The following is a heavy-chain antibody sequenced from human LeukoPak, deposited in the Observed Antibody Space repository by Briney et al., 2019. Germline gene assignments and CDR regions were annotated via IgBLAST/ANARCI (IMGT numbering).Heavy chain of an antibody. V-gene: IGHV4-59*08. CDR1: GGSISGYY. D-gene: IGHD3-16*02. Sequence: SETLSLTCTVSGGSISGYYWSWIRLPPGKGLEWIGYIYYSGSTNYNPSLKSRVTISVDTSKNQFSLKLSSVTAADTAVYYCARGRLDYDYVWGSYRPTPFDYWGQGTLVTVSS. CDR3: ARGRLDYDYVWGSYRPTPFDY. J-gene: IGHJ4*02. CDR2: IYYSGST.